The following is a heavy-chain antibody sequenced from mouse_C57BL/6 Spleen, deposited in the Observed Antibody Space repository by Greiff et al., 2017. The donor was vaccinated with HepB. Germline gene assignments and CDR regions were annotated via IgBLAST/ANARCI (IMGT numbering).Heavy chain of an antibody. CDR1: GSNIKDYY. CDR3: ARGNYYAMDY. D-gene: IGHD2-1*01. J-gene: IGHJ4*01. Sequence: EVQLQQSGAELVKPGASVKLSCTASGSNIKDYYMHWVKQWTEQGLEWIGRIDPEDGENKYAQKFQGKATITADTSINTAYLQVSSLTSEDAAVYYCARGNYYAMDYWGQGTSVTVSS. V-gene: IGHV14-2*01. CDR2: IDPEDGEN.